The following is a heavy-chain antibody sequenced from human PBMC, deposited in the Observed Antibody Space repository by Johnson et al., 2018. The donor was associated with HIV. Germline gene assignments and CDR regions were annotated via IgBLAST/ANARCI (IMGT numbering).Heavy chain of an antibody. D-gene: IGHD3-10*01. CDR2: IRYDGSNK. J-gene: IGHJ3*02. Sequence: VQLVESGGGVVRPGGSLRLSCAAFGFTFDDYGMSWVRQAPEKGLEWVAFIRYDGSNKYYADTVKGRFTISRDSSKNTRYLQMNSLRAEDTAVYYWARPSDYYGSGRVDAFDTWGQGTMVTVSS. CDR1: GFTFDDYG. CDR3: ARPSDYYGSGRVDAFDT. V-gene: IGHV3-30*02.